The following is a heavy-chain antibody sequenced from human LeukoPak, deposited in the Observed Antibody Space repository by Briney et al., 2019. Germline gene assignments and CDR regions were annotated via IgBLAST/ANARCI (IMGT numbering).Heavy chain of an antibody. V-gene: IGHV4-34*01. CDR2: INHSGST. CDR3: ARALARYYYDSSGYPDY. CDR1: GGSFSGYY. J-gene: IGHJ4*02. Sequence: SETLSLTCAVYGGSFSGYYWSRVRQPPGKGLEWIGEINHSGSTNYNPSLKSRVTISVDTSKNQFSLKLSSVTAADTAVYYCARALARYYYDSSGYPDYWGQGTLVTVSS. D-gene: IGHD3-22*01.